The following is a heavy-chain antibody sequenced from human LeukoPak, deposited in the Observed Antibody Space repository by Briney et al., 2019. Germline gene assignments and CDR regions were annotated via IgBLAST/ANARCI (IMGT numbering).Heavy chain of an antibody. Sequence: GASVKVSCKASGYTFTSYDFNWVRQATGQGLEWMGWMNPNSGNTGYAQKFQGSVTMTRNTSISTAYMELSSLRSEDTALYYCARGRAMVRGVMGSWFDPWGQGTLVTVSS. D-gene: IGHD3-10*01. CDR1: GYTFTSYD. CDR3: ARGRAMVRGVMGSWFDP. V-gene: IGHV1-8*01. J-gene: IGHJ5*02. CDR2: MNPNSGNT.